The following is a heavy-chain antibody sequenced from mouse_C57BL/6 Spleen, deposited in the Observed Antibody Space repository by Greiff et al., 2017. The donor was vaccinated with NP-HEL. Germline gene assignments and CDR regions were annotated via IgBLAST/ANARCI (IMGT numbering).Heavy chain of an antibody. V-gene: IGHV1-18*01. CDR3: ARWMVTTGSHYFDY. CDR1: GYTFTDYN. CDR2: INPNNGGT. Sequence: EVQLQESGPELVKPGASVKIPCKASGYTFTDYNMDWVKQSHGKSLEWIGDINPNNGGTIYNQKFKGKATLTVDKSSSTAYMELRSLTSEDTAVYYCARWMVTTGSHYFDYWGQGTTLTVSS. J-gene: IGHJ2*01. D-gene: IGHD2-2*01.